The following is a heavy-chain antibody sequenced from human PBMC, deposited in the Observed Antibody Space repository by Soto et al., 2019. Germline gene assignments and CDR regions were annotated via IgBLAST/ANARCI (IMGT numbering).Heavy chain of an antibody. Sequence: PSETLSLTCTVSGGSISRGGYYWSWIRQNPGKGLEWIGYTYNSVSTNYNPPLKSRVTISVDTSKNQFSLKLSSVTAADTAVYYCAREGVSSSWYNYYGMDVWGQGTTVTVSS. CDR3: AREGVSSSWYNYYGMDV. V-gene: IGHV4-61*08. D-gene: IGHD6-13*01. CDR1: GGSISRGGYY. J-gene: IGHJ6*02. CDR2: TYNSVST.